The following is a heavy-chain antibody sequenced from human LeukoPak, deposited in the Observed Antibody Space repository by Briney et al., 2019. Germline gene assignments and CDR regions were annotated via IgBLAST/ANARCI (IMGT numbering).Heavy chain of an antibody. V-gene: IGHV4-39*07. CDR2: IYYSGSA. Sequence: SETLSLTCTVSGGSISSSSYYWGWIRQPPGKGLEWIGSIYYSGSAYYNPSLKSRVTISVDTSKNQFSLKLSSVTAADTAVYYCAREALLYYYGSGSYSTPAPVFDYWGQGTLVTVSS. CDR3: AREALLYYYGSGSYSTPAPVFDY. D-gene: IGHD3-10*01. J-gene: IGHJ4*02. CDR1: GGSISSSSYY.